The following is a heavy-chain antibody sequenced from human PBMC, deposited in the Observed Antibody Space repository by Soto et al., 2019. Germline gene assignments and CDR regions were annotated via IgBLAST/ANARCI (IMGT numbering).Heavy chain of an antibody. D-gene: IGHD2-15*01. Sequence: SVKVSCKASGGTFSSYAISWVRQAPGQGLGWMGGIIPIFGTANYAQKFQGRVTITADESTSTAYMELSSLRSEDTAVYYCARAVVAGLYYYYGMDVWGQGTTVTVSS. CDR1: GGTFSSYA. V-gene: IGHV1-69*13. J-gene: IGHJ6*02. CDR2: IIPIFGTA. CDR3: ARAVVAGLYYYYGMDV.